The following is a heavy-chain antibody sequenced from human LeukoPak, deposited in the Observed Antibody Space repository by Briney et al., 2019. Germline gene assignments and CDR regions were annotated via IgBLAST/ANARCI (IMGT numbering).Heavy chain of an antibody. CDR1: GFTFSSYT. J-gene: IGHJ5*02. V-gene: IGHV3-21*01. Sequence: GGSLRLSCAASGFTFSSYTMNWVRQAPGKGLEWVSSISSSSSYIYYADSVKGRFTISRDNAKNSLYLQMNSLRAEDTAVYYRATYPTGRFDPWGQGTLVTVSS. CDR2: ISSSSSYI. CDR3: ATYPTGRFDP. D-gene: IGHD2-8*02.